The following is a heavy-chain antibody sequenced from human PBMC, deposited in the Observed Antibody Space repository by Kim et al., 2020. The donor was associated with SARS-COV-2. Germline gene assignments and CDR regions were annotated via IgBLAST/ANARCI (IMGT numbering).Heavy chain of an antibody. Sequence: GGSLRLSCAASGFTFSSYAMSWVRQAPGKGLEWVSAISGSGGSTYYADSVKGRFTISRDNSKNTLYLQMNSLRADDTAVYYCAKQDWGGGSGYFQHWGQGTLVTVSS. J-gene: IGHJ1*01. D-gene: IGHD3-3*01. V-gene: IGHV3-23*01. CDR3: AKQDWGGGSGYFQH. CDR1: GFTFSSYA. CDR2: ISGSGGST.